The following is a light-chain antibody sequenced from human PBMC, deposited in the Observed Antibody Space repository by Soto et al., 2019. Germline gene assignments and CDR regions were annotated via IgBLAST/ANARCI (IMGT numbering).Light chain of an antibody. J-gene: IGKJ4*01. V-gene: IGKV3-11*01. CDR2: DAS. CDR3: QQRSNWPPRLT. CDR1: QSVSSY. Sequence: EIVLTQSPATLSLSPGERATLSCRASQSVSSYLACYQQKPGQAPRLLIYDASNRATGIPARFSVSGSGTDFTRTISSLEHEDFSVYYCQQRSNWPPRLTVGGGTKVEIK.